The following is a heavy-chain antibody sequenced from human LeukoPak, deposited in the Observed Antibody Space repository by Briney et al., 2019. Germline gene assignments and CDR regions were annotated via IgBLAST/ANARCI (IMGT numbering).Heavy chain of an antibody. CDR1: GSTLTDVS. V-gene: IGHV1-24*01. D-gene: IGHD3-3*01. J-gene: IGHJ5*02. Sequence: ASVKVSCKVSGSTLTDVSIHWVRQAPGKGLEWMGGFDPESSETTSAQKFQGRLTMTEDTSTDTVYIDLTSLTSEDTAVYYCATISVTYYEGFDPWGQGTLVTVSS. CDR3: ATISVTYYEGFDP. CDR2: FDPESSET.